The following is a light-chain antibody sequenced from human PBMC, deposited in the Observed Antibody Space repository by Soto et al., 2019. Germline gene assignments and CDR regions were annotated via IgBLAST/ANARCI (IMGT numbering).Light chain of an antibody. J-gene: IGKJ5*01. CDR2: GAS. Sequence: EIVLTQYPGTLSLSPGERATLSCRASQSVSSNLAWYQQKPGQAPRLLIYGASTRATGIPARFSGSGGATEYTLTISSLQSEDFSVYDCQQYNNWPPITFGQGTRLEIK. CDR1: QSVSSN. CDR3: QQYNNWPPIT. V-gene: IGKV3-15*01.